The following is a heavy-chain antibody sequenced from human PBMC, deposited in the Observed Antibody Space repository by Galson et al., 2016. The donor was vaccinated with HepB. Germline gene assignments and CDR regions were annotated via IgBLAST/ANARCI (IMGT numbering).Heavy chain of an antibody. CDR3: ARSLSYTSSLRYDY. J-gene: IGHJ4*02. CDR2: IIPIFGTA. V-gene: IGHV1-69*13. D-gene: IGHD6-6*01. Sequence: SVKVSCKASGYTFSSYAISWVRQAPGQGLEWMGGIIPIFGTANYAQKFQGRVTITADESTSTAYMELSSLKSEDTAVYYCARSLSYTSSLRYDYWGQGTLVTVSS. CDR1: GYTFSSYA.